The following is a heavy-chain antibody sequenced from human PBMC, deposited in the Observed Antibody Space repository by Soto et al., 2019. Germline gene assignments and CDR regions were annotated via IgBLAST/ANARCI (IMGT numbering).Heavy chain of an antibody. CDR1: GGSIXXXX. Sequence: PSETLSLTCTVSGGSIXXXXXXXXXXXXGXGPEWIGYIHYSGATKLRSSLKSRLDISVDTSENQFSLKLTSVTAADTAVYYCARVLVNARYEASGYDTFDVWGQGTMVTVSS. J-gene: IGHJ3*01. CDR3: ARVLVNARYEASGYDTFDV. CDR2: IHYSGAT. D-gene: IGHD3-22*01. V-gene: IGHV4-59*01.